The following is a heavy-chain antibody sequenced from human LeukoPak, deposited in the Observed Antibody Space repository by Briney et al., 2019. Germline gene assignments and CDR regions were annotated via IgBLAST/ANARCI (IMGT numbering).Heavy chain of an antibody. CDR2: ISSSGSTI. Sequence: QTGGSLRLSCAASGFTFSSYGMSWVRQAPGKGLEWVSYISSSGSTIYYADSVKGRFTISRDNAKNSLYLQMNSLRAEDTAVYYCAGWSQRWLQPPDYWGQGTLVTVSS. CDR1: GFTFSSYG. D-gene: IGHD5-24*01. CDR3: AGWSQRWLQPPDY. J-gene: IGHJ4*02. V-gene: IGHV3-48*04.